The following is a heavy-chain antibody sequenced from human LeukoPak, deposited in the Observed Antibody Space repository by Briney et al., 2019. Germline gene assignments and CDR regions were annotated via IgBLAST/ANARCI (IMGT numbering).Heavy chain of an antibody. CDR2: IHYSGDT. J-gene: IGHJ4*02. D-gene: IGHD2-15*01. CDR3: ARRRQPRGRYCSGGSCYPNNKGGGYYFDY. Sequence: PSETLSLTCSVSGGSLTYPSHYWGWIRQPPGKGLEWIGSIHYSGDTYYKPSLRSRVTISVDTSKNQFSLKLSSVTAADTAVYYCARRRQPRGRYCSGGSCYPNNKGGGYYFDYWGQGTLVTVSS. V-gene: IGHV4-39*01. CDR1: GGSLTYPSHY.